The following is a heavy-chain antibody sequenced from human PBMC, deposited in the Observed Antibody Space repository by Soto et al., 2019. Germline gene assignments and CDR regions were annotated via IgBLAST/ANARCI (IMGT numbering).Heavy chain of an antibody. CDR2: IWYDGSNK. V-gene: IGHV3-33*01. Sequence: PGGSLRLSCAASGFTFSSYGMHWVRQAPGKGLEWVAVIWYDGSNKYYADSVKGRFTISRDNSKNTLYLQMNSLRAEDTAVYYCARDCSSTSCLGHYGMDVWCQETTVTVSS. CDR1: GFTFSSYG. CDR3: ARDCSSTSCLGHYGMDV. J-gene: IGHJ6*02. D-gene: IGHD2-2*01.